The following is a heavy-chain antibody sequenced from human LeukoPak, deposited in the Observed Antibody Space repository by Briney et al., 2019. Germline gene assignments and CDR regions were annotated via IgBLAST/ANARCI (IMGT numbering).Heavy chain of an antibody. Sequence: ASVKVSCKASGGTFSSYAISWVRQAPGQGLEWMGRTIPIRGMTNYARKFQGRVTITADTSTSTAYMELSSLTSEDTAVYFCARGPYDGTFYFDSWGQGTLVIVSS. J-gene: IGHJ4*02. CDR3: ARGPYDGTFYFDS. CDR2: TIPIRGMT. CDR1: GGTFSSYA. V-gene: IGHV1-69*04. D-gene: IGHD3-16*01.